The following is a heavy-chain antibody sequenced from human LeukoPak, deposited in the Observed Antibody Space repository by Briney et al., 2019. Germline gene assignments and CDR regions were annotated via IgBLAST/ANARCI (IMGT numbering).Heavy chain of an antibody. V-gene: IGHV4-61*02. CDR2: IYTSGST. J-gene: IGHJ6*04. CDR1: GGSISSGSYY. Sequence: SQTLSLTCTVSGGSISSGSYYWSWIRQPAGKGLEWIGRIYTSGSTNYNPPLKSRVTISVDTSKNQFSLKLSSVTAADTAVYYCARDKVTRFPPMDVWAKGPRSPSPQ. CDR3: ARDKVTRFPPMDV. D-gene: IGHD3-3*01.